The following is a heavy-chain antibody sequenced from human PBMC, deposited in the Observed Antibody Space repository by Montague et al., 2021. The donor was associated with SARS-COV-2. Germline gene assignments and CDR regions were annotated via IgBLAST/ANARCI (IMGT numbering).Heavy chain of an antibody. CDR1: GDSVSSNIAT. J-gene: IGHJ2*01. Sequence: CAISGDSVSSNIATWNWIRQSPSRGPEWLGRTYYRSKWYNDYAVSVKSRVIINPDTSNNRISLQLNSVTPEDTAVYYCARAYCGGDCYFYWYFDLWAVAPWSLSPQ. V-gene: IGHV6-1*01. CDR3: ARAYCGGDCYFYWYFDL. D-gene: IGHD2-21*02. CDR2: TYYRSKWYN.